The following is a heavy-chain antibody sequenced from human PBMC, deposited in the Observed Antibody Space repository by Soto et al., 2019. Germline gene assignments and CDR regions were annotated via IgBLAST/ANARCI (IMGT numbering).Heavy chain of an antibody. CDR2: IYYSGST. D-gene: IGHD2-2*01. J-gene: IGHJ4*01. Sequence: ETRSLTRPVAGGSICRSSYYWGWIRQPPGKGLEWIGSIYYSGSTYYNPSLKSRATISLDTSKNQFFLKLNSVTAADTAVYFCARDVGSSHGPGHPHYFDYWGHGTLVTVSS. V-gene: IGHV4-39*07. CDR3: ARDVGSSHGPGHPHYFDY. CDR1: GGSICRSSYY.